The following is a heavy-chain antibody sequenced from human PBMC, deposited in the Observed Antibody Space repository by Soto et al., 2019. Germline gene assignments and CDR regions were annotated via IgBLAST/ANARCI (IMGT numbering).Heavy chain of an antibody. V-gene: IGHV3-30-3*01. Sequence: ASGGGVVQPGRSLRLSCAASGFTFSTHAMHWVRQAPGKGLECVAIVSFDGSNKYYADSVKGRFTISRDNSKNTLYLQMSGLTPEDTAFYYCARDQTGITTAGGGRIDHWGQGTLVTVSS. J-gene: IGHJ4*02. CDR2: VSFDGSNK. CDR3: ARDQTGITTAGGGRIDH. CDR1: GFTFSTHA. D-gene: IGHD6-13*01.